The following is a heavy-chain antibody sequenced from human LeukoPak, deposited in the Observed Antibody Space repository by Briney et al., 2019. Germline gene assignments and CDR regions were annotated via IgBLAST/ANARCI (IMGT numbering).Heavy chain of an antibody. Sequence: PGGSLRLSCAASGFTFSSYGMHWVRQAPGKGLEWVAFIRYDGSNKYYADSVKGRFTISRDNSKNTLYLQMNRLRAEGTAVYYCAKDPVAGPWKYYFDYWGQGTLVTVSS. CDR3: AKDPVAGPWKYYFDY. CDR1: GFTFSSYG. CDR2: IRYDGSNK. V-gene: IGHV3-30*02. D-gene: IGHD6-19*01. J-gene: IGHJ4*02.